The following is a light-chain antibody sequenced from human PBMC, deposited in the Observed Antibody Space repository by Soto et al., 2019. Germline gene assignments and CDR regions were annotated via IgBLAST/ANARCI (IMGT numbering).Light chain of an antibody. CDR2: AAS. CDR3: QHYFSYPGA. J-gene: IGKJ2*01. V-gene: IGKV1-8*01. Sequence: AIRMTQSPSSLSASTGDRVTITCRASQGISSYLAWYQQKPGKAPKLLIYAASTLQSGVPSRFSGSGSGTDFTLTISCLQSEDFAAYYCQHYFSYPGAFGQGAKLEIK. CDR1: QGISSY.